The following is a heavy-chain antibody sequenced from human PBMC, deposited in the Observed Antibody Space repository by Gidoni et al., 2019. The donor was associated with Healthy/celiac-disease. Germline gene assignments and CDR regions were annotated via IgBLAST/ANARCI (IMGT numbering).Heavy chain of an antibody. J-gene: IGHJ6*02. Sequence: QVQLVQSGAEVKKPGASVKVSCKASGYTFTSYAMHWVRQAPGQRLEWMGWINAGNGNTKYSQKFQGRVTITRDTSASTAYMELSSLRSEDTAVYYCASRYCSSTSCYTDGMDVWGQGTTVTVSS. D-gene: IGHD2-2*02. CDR1: GYTFTSYA. CDR2: INAGNGNT. V-gene: IGHV1-3*01. CDR3: ASRYCSSTSCYTDGMDV.